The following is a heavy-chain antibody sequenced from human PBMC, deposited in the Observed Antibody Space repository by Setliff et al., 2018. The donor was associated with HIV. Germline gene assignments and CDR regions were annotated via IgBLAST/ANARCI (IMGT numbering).Heavy chain of an antibody. J-gene: IGHJ4*02. CDR2: INPNSGGT. V-gene: IGHV1-2*02. D-gene: IGHD3-10*01. Sequence: ASVKVSCKASGYTFTGYYMHWVRQAPGQGLEWMGWINPNSGGTNYAQKFQGRVTMTRDTSISTDYMELSRLRSDDTAVYYCARDLLLEVRGPYGDYWGQGTLVTVSS. CDR1: GYTFTGYY. CDR3: ARDLLLEVRGPYGDY.